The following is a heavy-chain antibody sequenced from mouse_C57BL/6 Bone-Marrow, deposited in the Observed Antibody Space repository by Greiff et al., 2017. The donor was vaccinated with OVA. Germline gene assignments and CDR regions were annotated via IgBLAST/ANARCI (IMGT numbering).Heavy chain of an antibody. CDR1: GYTFTDYE. CDR2: IDPETGGT. CDR3: TRWTTVLGRWYFDV. J-gene: IGHJ1*03. Sequence: QVQLQQSGAELVRPGASVTLSCKASGYTFTDYEMHWVKQTPVHGLEWIGAIDPETGGTAYNQKFKGKAILTADKSSSTAYMELRSLTSEDSAVYYWTRWTTVLGRWYFDVWGTGTTVTVSS. D-gene: IGHD1-1*01. V-gene: IGHV1-15*01.